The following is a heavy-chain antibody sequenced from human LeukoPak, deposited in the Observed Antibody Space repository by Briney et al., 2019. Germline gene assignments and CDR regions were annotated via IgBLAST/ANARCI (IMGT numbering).Heavy chain of an antibody. CDR1: GYSISSGYY. CDR2: IYHSGST. V-gene: IGHV4-38-2*02. D-gene: IGHD1-14*01. Sequence: PSETLSLTCTVSGYSISSGYYWGWIRQPPGKGLEWIGSIYHSGSTYYKPSLKSRVTISVDTSKNQFSLKVSSVTAADTAVYYCARVSITGTTPWNYWGQGTLVTVSS. J-gene: IGHJ4*02. CDR3: ARVSITGTTPWNY.